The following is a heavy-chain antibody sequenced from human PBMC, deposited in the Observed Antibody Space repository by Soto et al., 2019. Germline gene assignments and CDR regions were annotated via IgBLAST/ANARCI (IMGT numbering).Heavy chain of an antibody. D-gene: IGHD2-15*01. J-gene: IGHJ3*02. Sequence: ASVKVSCKASGYTFTSYGISWVRQAPGQGLEWMGWISAYNGNTNYAQKLQGRVTMTTDTSTSTAYMELRSLRSDDTAVYYCACVVLCYCSGGSCPWPDAFDIWGQGTMVTVSS. CDR2: ISAYNGNT. CDR1: GYTFTSYG. V-gene: IGHV1-18*01. CDR3: ACVVLCYCSGGSCPWPDAFDI.